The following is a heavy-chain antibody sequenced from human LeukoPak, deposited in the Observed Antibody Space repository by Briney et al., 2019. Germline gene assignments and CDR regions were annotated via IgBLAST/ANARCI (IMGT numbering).Heavy chain of an antibody. Sequence: GGSLRLSCAASGFTFSSYWMHWVRQAPGKGPVWVSRINSDGNSITYADSVKGRFTISRDNAKNTLYLQMNSLRAEDTALYYCARGANDFDYWGQGTLVAVSS. V-gene: IGHV3-74*01. J-gene: IGHJ4*02. CDR2: INSDGNSI. CDR1: GFTFSSYW. CDR3: ARGANDFDY. D-gene: IGHD2-8*01.